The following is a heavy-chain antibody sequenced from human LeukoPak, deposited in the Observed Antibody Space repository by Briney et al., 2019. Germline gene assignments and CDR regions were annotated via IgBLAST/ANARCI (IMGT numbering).Heavy chain of an antibody. V-gene: IGHV3-48*02. CDR3: ARADTSGSYSFDY. CDR1: GFTFSNYA. CDR2: MSSSRSII. J-gene: IGHJ4*02. D-gene: IGHD3-10*01. Sequence: GGSLSLSCAASGFTFSNYAMSWVRRAPGKGLEWVSYMSSSRSIIYYADSVKGRFIISRDNAENSLYLQMNSLRDEDTAVYYCARADTSGSYSFDYWGQGTLVTVSS.